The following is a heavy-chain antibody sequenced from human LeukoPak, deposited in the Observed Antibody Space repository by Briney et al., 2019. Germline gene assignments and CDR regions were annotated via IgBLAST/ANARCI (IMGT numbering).Heavy chain of an antibody. Sequence: PGGSLRLSCAASGFTFSSYAMHWVRQAPGKGLEWVAVISYDGSNKYYADSVKGRSTISRDNSKNTLYLQMNSLRAEDTAVYYCAKEEGTGTTSSFFDYWGQGTLVTVSS. CDR3: AKEEGTGTTSSFFDY. CDR2: ISYDGSNK. D-gene: IGHD1-7*01. J-gene: IGHJ4*02. CDR1: GFTFSSYA. V-gene: IGHV3-30-3*01.